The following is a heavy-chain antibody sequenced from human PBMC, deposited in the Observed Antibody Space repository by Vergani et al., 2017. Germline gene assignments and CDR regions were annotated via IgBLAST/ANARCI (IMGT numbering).Heavy chain of an antibody. CDR1: GFTFSNAW. V-gene: IGHV3-15*01. D-gene: IGHD2-15*01. Sequence: EVQLVESGGGLVKPGGSLRLSCAASGFTFSNAWMSWVRQAPGKGLEWVGRIKSKTDGGTTDYAAPVKGRFTISRDDSKNTLYLQMNSLKTEDTAVYYCAKEGPRVVVAATPVYWGQGTLVTVSS. J-gene: IGHJ4*02. CDR3: AKEGPRVVVAATPVY. CDR2: IKSKTDGGTT.